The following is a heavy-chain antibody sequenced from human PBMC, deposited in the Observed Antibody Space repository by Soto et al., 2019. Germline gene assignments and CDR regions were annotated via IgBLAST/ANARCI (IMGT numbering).Heavy chain of an antibody. CDR2: ISYDGSNK. D-gene: IGHD2-15*01. J-gene: IGHJ6*02. CDR1: GFTFSSYG. Sequence: QVQLVESGGGMVQPGRSLRLSCAASGFTFSSYGMHWVRQAPGKGLEWVAVISYDGSNKYYADSVKGRFTISRDNSKNTLYLQMNSLRAEDTAVYYCAKDRGSGYYYYYGMDVWGQGTTVTVSS. CDR3: AKDRGSGYYYYYGMDV. V-gene: IGHV3-30*18.